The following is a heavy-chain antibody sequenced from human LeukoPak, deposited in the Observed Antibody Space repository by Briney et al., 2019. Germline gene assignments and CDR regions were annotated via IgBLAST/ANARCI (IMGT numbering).Heavy chain of an antibody. D-gene: IGHD6-19*01. CDR2: INAGNGNT. Sequence: AASVKVSCKASGYTFTSYAMHWVRQAPGQRLEWMGWINAGNGNTKYSQKFQGRVTITRDTSASTAYMELSSLRSEDTAVYYCARDPHSSGWSYWGQGTLVTVSS. V-gene: IGHV1-3*01. CDR1: GYTFTSYA. J-gene: IGHJ4*02. CDR3: ARDPHSSGWSY.